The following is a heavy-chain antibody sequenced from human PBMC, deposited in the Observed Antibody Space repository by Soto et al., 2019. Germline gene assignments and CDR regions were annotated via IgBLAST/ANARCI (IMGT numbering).Heavy chain of an antibody. CDR1: GFTFDDYT. V-gene: IGHV3-9*01. CDR3: AKGDTMVRGVIDY. CDR2: ISWNSGSM. Sequence: EVQLVESGGGLVQPGRSLRLSCAASGFTFDDYTMHWVRQAPGKGLEWVSGISWNSGSMGYADSVKGRFTISRDNAKNSLYLQMNSLRAEDTALYYCAKGDTMVRGVIDYWGQGTLVTVSS. D-gene: IGHD3-10*01. J-gene: IGHJ4*02.